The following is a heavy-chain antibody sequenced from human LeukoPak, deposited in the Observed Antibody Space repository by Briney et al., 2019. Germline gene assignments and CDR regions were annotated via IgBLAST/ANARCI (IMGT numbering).Heavy chain of an antibody. CDR3: ARDNNWNSGYFDY. CDR2: ISSSSSYI. Sequence: GGSLRLSCAASGFTFSSYNMNWVRQAPGKGLEWVSSISSSSSYIYYADSVKGRFTISRDNAKNSLYLQMNSLRAEDTAVYYCARDNNWNSGYFDYWGQGTLVTVPS. J-gene: IGHJ4*02. CDR1: GFTFSSYN. D-gene: IGHD1-1*01. V-gene: IGHV3-21*01.